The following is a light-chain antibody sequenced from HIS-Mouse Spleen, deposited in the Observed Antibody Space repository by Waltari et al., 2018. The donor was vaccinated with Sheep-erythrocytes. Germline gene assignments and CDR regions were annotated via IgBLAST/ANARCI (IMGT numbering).Light chain of an antibody. CDR1: NIGSKS. J-gene: IGLJ2*01. V-gene: IGLV3-21*03. CDR2: DDS. CDR3: QVWKV. Sequence: SYVLTQPPSVSVAPGKTARITCGGNNIGSKSVHWYQQKPGQAPVLVVYDDSDRTAGIPERFSGSNAGNTATLTISRVEAGDEADYYCQVWKVFGGGTKLTVL.